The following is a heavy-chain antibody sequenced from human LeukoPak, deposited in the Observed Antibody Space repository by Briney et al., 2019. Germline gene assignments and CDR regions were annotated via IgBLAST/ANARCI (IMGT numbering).Heavy chain of an antibody. CDR2: IYWDDDK. V-gene: IGHV2-5*02. CDR3: AHRRASYGDYPNRDWFDP. D-gene: IGHD4-17*01. CDR1: GFSLSTSGVG. Sequence: SGPTLVKPTQTLTLTCTFSGFSLSTSGVGVGWIRQPPGKALEWLALIYWDDDKRYSPSLKSRLTITKDTSKNQVVLTMTNMDPVDTATYYCAHRRASYGDYPNRDWFDPWGQGTLVTVSS. J-gene: IGHJ5*02.